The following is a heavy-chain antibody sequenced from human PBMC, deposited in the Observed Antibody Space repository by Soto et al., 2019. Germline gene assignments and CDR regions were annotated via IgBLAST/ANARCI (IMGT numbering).Heavy chain of an antibody. D-gene: IGHD4-17*01. V-gene: IGHV4-39*02. CDR1: GGSISSSSYY. CDR2: IYYRGTT. Sequence: QLQLQESGPGLVRPSETLSLTCTVSGGSISSSSYYWGWIRQPPGKGLEWIGNIYYRGTTYYNPSLKSRVTISVDTSKNQFSLKPASVTAADTAVYYCARDYGDYQFDYWGQGTLVTVSS. J-gene: IGHJ4*02. CDR3: ARDYGDYQFDY.